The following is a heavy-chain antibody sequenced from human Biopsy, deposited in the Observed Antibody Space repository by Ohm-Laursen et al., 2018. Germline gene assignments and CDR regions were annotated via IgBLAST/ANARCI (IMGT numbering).Heavy chain of an antibody. Sequence: EASVKVSCKPSGYTFTDYSLHWVRQAPGQGLEWMGWVNPNSGATNYAQKFQGRVTMTSDTSISTAYIELRRLIFDDTAVYFCARDRMVTIITLVRADTFDIWGQGTLVSVSS. CDR2: VNPNSGAT. V-gene: IGHV1-2*02. J-gene: IGHJ3*02. CDR3: ARDRMVTIITLVRADTFDI. CDR1: GYTFTDYS. D-gene: IGHD3-10*01.